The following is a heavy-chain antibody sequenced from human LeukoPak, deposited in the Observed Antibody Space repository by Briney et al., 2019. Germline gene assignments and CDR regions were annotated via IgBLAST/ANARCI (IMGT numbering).Heavy chain of an antibody. CDR1: GSSSTSYL. Sequence: GEPLKISCQGSGSSSTSYLSSWVRQLPGKGLKRLGRFVPSDSYHNYSPSFQGHVSISADKSISTAYLQWSSLKASDTAMYYCARQRVVVVPAANDNYYTNSIEAWGKGTTVTVSS. V-gene: IGHV5-10-1*01. D-gene: IGHD2-2*01. CDR3: ARQRVVVVPAANDNYYTNSIEA. J-gene: IGHJ6*04. CDR2: FVPSDSYH.